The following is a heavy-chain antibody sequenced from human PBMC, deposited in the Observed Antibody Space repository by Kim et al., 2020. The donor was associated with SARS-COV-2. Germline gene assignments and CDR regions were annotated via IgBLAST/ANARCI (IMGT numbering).Heavy chain of an antibody. CDR2: LYTAGNT. CDR1: GFTVSSNY. J-gene: IGHJ5*02. CDR3: AREGMVRGVLGWFDP. D-gene: IGHD3-10*01. V-gene: IGHV3-66*01. Sequence: GGSLRLSCAASGFTVSSNYMSWVRQAPGKGLEWVSVLYTAGNTYYADSVKGRFTISRDNSKNTVYLQMTSLRAEDTAVYYCAREGMVRGVLGWFDPWGQG.